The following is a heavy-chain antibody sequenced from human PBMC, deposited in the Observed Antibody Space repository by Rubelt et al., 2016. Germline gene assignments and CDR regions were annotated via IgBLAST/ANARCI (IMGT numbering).Heavy chain of an antibody. D-gene: IGHD6-13*01. CDR3: ARGRRGSSSWLGRDYYGMDV. J-gene: IGHJ6*02. V-gene: IGHV4-34*01. Sequence: QVQLQQWGAGLLKPSETLSLTCAVYGGSFSGYYWSWIRQPPGKGLEWIGEINHSGSTNYNPSLKSRVTISGDASKDQFSLSLSSVTAGDTAVYYCARGRRGSSSWLGRDYYGMDVWGRGTTVTVSS. CDR2: INHSGST. CDR1: GGSFSGYY.